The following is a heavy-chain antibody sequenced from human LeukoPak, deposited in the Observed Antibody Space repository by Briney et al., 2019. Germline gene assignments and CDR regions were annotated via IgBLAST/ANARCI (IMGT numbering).Heavy chain of an antibody. CDR1: GYTFTSYD. J-gene: IGHJ4*02. CDR2: FDPEDGET. Sequence: ASVKVSCKASGYTFTSYDINWVRQATGQGLEWMGGFDPEDGETIYAQKFQGRVTMTEDTSTDTAYMELSSLRSEDTAVYYCATGSGDSGDYWGQGTLVTVSS. CDR3: ATGSGDSGDY. V-gene: IGHV1-24*01. D-gene: IGHD3-3*01.